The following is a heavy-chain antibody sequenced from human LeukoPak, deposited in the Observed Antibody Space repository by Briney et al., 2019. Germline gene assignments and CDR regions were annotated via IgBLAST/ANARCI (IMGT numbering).Heavy chain of an antibody. CDR2: IYPDDSDT. CDR3: ARHRDDDVDY. CDR1: GYPFTSYW. D-gene: IGHD5-24*01. V-gene: IGHV5-51*01. J-gene: IGHJ4*02. Sequence: GESLKISCKGSGYPFTSYWIGWVRQMPGKGLEWMGIIYPDDSDTRYSPSFQGQVTISADKYISTAYLQWSSLKASDTAMYHCARHRDDDVDYWGQGTLVTVSS.